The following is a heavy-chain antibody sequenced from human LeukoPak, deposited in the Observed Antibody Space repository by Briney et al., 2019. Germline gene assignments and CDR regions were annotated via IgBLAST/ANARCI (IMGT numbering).Heavy chain of an antibody. CDR2: MNPNSGNT. J-gene: IGHJ4*02. CDR3: ARGWDYYGSELPDY. Sequence: GASVKVSCKASGYTFTGYYMHWVRQATGQGLEWMGWMNPNSGNTGYAQKFQGRVTMTRNTSISTAYMELSSLRSEDTAVYYCARGWDYYGSELPDYWGQGTLVTVSS. D-gene: IGHD3-10*01. V-gene: IGHV1-8*02. CDR1: GYTFTGYY.